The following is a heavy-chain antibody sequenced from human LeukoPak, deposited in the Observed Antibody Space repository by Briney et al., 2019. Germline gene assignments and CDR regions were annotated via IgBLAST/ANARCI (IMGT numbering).Heavy chain of an antibody. Sequence: SETLSLTCTVSGGSISSGGYYWSWIRQPPGKGLERIGYIYHSGSTYYNPSLKSRVTISVDRSKNQFSLKLSSVTAADTAVYYCARDRSGGYCSSTSCIDAFDIWGQGTMVTVSS. CDR1: GGSISSGGYY. CDR2: IYHSGST. D-gene: IGHD2-2*01. V-gene: IGHV4-30-2*01. J-gene: IGHJ3*02. CDR3: ARDRSGGYCSSTSCIDAFDI.